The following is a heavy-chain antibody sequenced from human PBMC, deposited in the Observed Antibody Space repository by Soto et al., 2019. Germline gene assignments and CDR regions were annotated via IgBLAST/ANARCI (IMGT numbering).Heavy chain of an antibody. CDR1: GFIFSSYS. D-gene: IGHD5-12*01. CDR3: ARADSGCAHGYYCYGMDV. CDR2: ISSSSSTI. V-gene: IGHV3-48*01. J-gene: IGHJ6*02. Sequence: GGSLRLSCAASGFIFSSYSMNWVRQAPGKGLEWVSYISSSSSTIYYADSVKGRFTISRDNAKNSLYLQMNSLRAEDTAVYYCARADSGCAHGYYCYGMDVWGQGTTVTVSS.